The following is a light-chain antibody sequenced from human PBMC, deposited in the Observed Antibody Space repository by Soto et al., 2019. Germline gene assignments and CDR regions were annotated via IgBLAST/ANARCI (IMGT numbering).Light chain of an antibody. J-gene: IGKJ2*01. Sequence: IVVTQSPASLAVSLGERATINCRSSQSVLNNSNRKNFLAWYQQKPGQPPKLLFYWASTREIGVPARFSGSGSGADFTLTISGMQAEDVGVYYCQQYYSLPSTLGPGTKVDIK. CDR2: WAS. CDR1: QSVLNNSNRKNF. V-gene: IGKV4-1*01. CDR3: QQYYSLPST.